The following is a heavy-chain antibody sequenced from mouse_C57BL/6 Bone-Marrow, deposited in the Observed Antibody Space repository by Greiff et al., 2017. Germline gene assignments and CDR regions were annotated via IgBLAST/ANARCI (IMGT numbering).Heavy chain of an antibody. CDR3: ATPVYYGSSWGDY. Sequence: VQLVESGAELARPGASVKLSCKASGYTFTSYGISWVKQRTGQGLEWIGEIYPRSGNTYYNEKFKGKATLTADKSSSTAYMELRSLTSEDSAVYFCATPVYYGSSWGDYWGQGTTLTVSS. D-gene: IGHD1-1*01. CDR1: GYTFTSYG. CDR2: IYPRSGNT. V-gene: IGHV1-81*01. J-gene: IGHJ2*01.